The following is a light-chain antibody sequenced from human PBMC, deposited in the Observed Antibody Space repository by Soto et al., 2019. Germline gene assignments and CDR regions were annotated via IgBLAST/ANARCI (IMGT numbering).Light chain of an antibody. J-gene: IGKJ1*01. Sequence: EIVLTQSPGTLSLSPGERATLSCRASQSVTSSYLAWYQQKPGQAPRLLMYAASSRATGIPDRFSGSGSGTDFTLTISRLEAEDFAVYYCQQRDIWPWTFGQGTKVEIK. CDR2: AAS. CDR3: QQRDIWPWT. V-gene: IGKV3D-20*02. CDR1: QSVTSSY.